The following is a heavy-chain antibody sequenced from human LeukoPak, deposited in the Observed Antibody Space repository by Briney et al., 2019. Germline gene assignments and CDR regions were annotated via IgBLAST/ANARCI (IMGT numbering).Heavy chain of an antibody. D-gene: IGHD6-13*01. CDR2: IKRDGSET. Sequence: PGGSLRLSCAASGFTFSSYWMGWVRQAPGKGLDWVANIKRDGSETQYVDSVKGRFTISRDNAKNSLYLQMNSLRAEDTAVYYCARVQEQQLVLYAFDIWGQGTMVTVSS. V-gene: IGHV3-7*04. CDR3: ARVQEQQLVLYAFDI. J-gene: IGHJ3*02. CDR1: GFTFSSYW.